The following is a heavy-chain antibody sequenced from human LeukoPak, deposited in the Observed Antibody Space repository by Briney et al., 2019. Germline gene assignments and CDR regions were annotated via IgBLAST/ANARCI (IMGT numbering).Heavy chain of an antibody. Sequence: PSETLSLTCTVSGGSISSGGYYWSWIRQHPGKGLEWIGYIYYSGSTYYNPSLKSRVTISVDTSKNQFSLKLSSVTAADTAVYYCAKLPDVCGGDCYSGSVRDYWGQGTLVTVSS. J-gene: IGHJ4*02. CDR2: IYYSGST. CDR3: AKLPDVCGGDCYSGSVRDY. D-gene: IGHD2-21*02. CDR1: GGSISSGGYY. V-gene: IGHV4-31*03.